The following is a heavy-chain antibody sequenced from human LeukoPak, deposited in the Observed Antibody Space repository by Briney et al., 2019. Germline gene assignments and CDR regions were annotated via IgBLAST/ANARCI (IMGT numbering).Heavy chain of an antibody. J-gene: IGHJ2*01. V-gene: IGHV3-64*02. CDR1: GFTFTSYS. Sequence: GGSLRLSCAASGFTFTSYSIHWVRQVPTKGPEYVSVIGGDGVTAFYADSVKGRFTISGDNSKNTVDLEMGSLTAEDTAVYYCAREGGRSGQWYYDLWGRGTLVTVSS. D-gene: IGHD3-16*01. CDR3: AREGGRSGQWYYDL. CDR2: IGGDGVTA.